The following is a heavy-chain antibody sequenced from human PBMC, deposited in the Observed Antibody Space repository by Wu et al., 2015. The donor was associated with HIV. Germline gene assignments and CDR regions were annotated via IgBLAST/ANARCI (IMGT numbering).Heavy chain of an antibody. Sequence: QVQLVQSGAEVKKPGASVKVSCKASGYTFTGYYMHWVRQAPGQGLEWMGWINPNSGGTNYAQKFQGRVTMTRDTSISTAYMELSRLRSDDTAVYYXARGKAIAARSGIRSYYFDYVGPGNPGPPSP. D-gene: IGHD6-6*01. CDR1: GYTFTGYY. V-gene: IGHV1-2*02. CDR3: ARGKAIAARSGIRSYYFDY. CDR2: INPNSGGT. J-gene: IGHJ4*02.